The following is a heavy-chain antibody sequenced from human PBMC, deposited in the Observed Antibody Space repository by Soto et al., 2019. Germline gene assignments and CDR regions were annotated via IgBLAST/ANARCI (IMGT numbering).Heavy chain of an antibody. CDR1: GYTFTEFY. CDR3: ARVHSGDNTGYSNHY. J-gene: IGHJ4*02. Sequence: GASVKVSCKASGYTFTEFYLHWVRQAPGQGLEWMGWLNPYSGATNYARKFQGRLTMTRDTSMSTAFMDLTSLTSDDTAVYFCARVHSGDNTGYSNHYWGQGTLVTVSS. D-gene: IGHD3-9*01. V-gene: IGHV1-2*02. CDR2: LNPYSGAT.